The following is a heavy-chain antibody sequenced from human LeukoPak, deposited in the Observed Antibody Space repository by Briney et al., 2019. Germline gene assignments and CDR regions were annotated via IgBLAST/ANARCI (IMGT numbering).Heavy chain of an antibody. J-gene: IGHJ4*02. CDR3: ARFSNGDYDPYFDY. Sequence: SETLSLTCTVSGGSISSSSYYWSWIRQPPGKGLEWIGYIYYSGSTNYNPSLKSRVTISVDTSKNQFSLKLSSVTAADTAVYYCARFSNGDYDPYFDYWGQGTLVTVSS. CDR2: IYYSGST. CDR1: GGSISSSSYY. V-gene: IGHV4-61*05. D-gene: IGHD4-17*01.